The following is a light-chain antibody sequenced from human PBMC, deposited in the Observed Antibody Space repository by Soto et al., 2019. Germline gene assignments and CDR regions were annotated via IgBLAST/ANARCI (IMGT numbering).Light chain of an antibody. J-gene: IGKJ2*01. CDR2: LCS. V-gene: IGKV2-28*01. CDR3: MQALQTPYT. CDR1: QRLLHSNGNTF. Sequence: EIVMTQSPPSLTVTPGEPASISCRSSQRLLHSNGNTFLDWYLQKPGQSPQLLFYLCSNRASGVPDRVSGSEAGTDFTLKISRVEAEDVGVYYCMQALQTPYTFGQGTKLEIK.